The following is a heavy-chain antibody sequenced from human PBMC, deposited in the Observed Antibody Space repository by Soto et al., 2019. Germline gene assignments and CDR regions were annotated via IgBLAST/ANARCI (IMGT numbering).Heavy chain of an antibody. CDR1: GFTFSRYG. V-gene: IGHV1-18*04. CDR2: ISAYNGNT. CDR3: ARKAWVRFDY. Sequence: ASVKVSCQASGFTFSRYGFCLVRQAPGQGLEWMGWISAYNGNTNYAQNYQGRVTMTTDTSMSTAYMELRNLRSDDTAIYYCARKAWVRFDYWGQGALVTVS. D-gene: IGHD7-27*01. J-gene: IGHJ4*02.